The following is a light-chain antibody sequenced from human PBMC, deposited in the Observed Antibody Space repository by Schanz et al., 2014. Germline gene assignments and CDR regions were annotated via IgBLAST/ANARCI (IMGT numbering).Light chain of an antibody. CDR3: HQYGISPFT. Sequence: ILLTQSPATLSLSPGERATLSCRASQSISTYLAWYQHKPGQAPRLLIYGSSNRATGIPARFSGSGSGTDFTLTINSLQPEDFAVYYCHQYGISPFTFGPGTKVDIK. CDR2: GSS. V-gene: IGKV3-20*01. J-gene: IGKJ3*01. CDR1: QSISTY.